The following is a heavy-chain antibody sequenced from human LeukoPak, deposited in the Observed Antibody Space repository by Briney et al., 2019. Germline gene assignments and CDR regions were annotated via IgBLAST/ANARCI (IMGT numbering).Heavy chain of an antibody. CDR2: IYSGGST. J-gene: IGHJ5*02. CDR3: ARIYSGYH. CDR1: GFTFSDYY. V-gene: IGHV3-66*01. Sequence: QTGGSLRLSCAASGFTFSDYYMSWIRQAPGKGLEWVSVIYSGGSTYYADSVKGRFTISRDNSKNTLYLQMNSLRAEDTAVYYCARIYSGYHWGQGTLVTVSS. D-gene: IGHD5-12*01.